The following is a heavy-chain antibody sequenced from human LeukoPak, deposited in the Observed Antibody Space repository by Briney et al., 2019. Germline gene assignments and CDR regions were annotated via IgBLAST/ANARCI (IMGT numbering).Heavy chain of an antibody. CDR1: GGSISSSSYY. CDR2: IYYSGST. CDR3: ARRYGGNSLYWYFDL. V-gene: IGHV4-61*05. D-gene: IGHD4-23*01. Sequence: SETLSLTCTVSGGSISSSSYYWGWIRQPPGKGLEWIGYIYYSGSTNYNPSLKSRVTISVDTSKNQFSLKLSSVTAADTAVYYCARRYGGNSLYWYFDLWGRGTLVTVSS. J-gene: IGHJ2*01.